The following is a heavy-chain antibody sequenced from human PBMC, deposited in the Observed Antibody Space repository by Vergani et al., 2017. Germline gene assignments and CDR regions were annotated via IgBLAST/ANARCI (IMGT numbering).Heavy chain of an antibody. CDR3: ARDGRGXAAAGTKEDDAFDI. Sequence: QVQLVQSGAEVKKPGASVEVSCKASGYTFTSYYMHWVRQAPGQGLEWMGIINPSGGSTSYAQKFQGRVTMTRDTSTSTVYMELSSLRSEDTAVYYCARDGRGXAAAGTKEDDAFDIWGQGTMVTVSS. D-gene: IGHD6-13*01. J-gene: IGHJ3*02. CDR1: GYTFTSYY. CDR2: INPSGGST. V-gene: IGHV1-46*01.